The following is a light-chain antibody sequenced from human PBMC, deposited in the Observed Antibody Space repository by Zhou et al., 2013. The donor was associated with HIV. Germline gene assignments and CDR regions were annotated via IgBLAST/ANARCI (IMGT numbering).Light chain of an antibody. J-gene: IGKJ2*01. CDR1: QGIGTS. CDR2: SAS. Sequence: DIQMTQFPSSLSASVGDRVTITCRASQGIGTSLAWFQQQPGKAPKSLIYSASSLQGWTPSRFSGSGSGTDFTLTISSLQPDDFATFYYCQQYYSYSATFGQGTKLEIK. V-gene: IGKV1-16*01. CDR3: QQYYSYSAT.